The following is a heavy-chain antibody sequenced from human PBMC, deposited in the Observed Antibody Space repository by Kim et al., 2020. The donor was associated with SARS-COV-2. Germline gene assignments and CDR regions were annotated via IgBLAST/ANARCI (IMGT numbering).Heavy chain of an antibody. CDR2: ISSSGGST. Sequence: GGSLRLSCEGSGFTFSSYAMSWVRQAPGKGLEWVSTISSSGGSTYYADSVKGRFTISRDNSKNTLYLEMNSLRAEDTAVHYCAGTTVTTPRPFDHWGQGTLVTVSS. CDR1: GFTFSSYA. V-gene: IGHV3-23*01. J-gene: IGHJ4*02. CDR3: AGTTVTTPRPFDH. D-gene: IGHD4-17*01.